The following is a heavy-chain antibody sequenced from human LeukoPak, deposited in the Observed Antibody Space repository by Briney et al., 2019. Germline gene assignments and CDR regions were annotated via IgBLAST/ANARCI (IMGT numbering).Heavy chain of an antibody. CDR3: AKNSRYSSSWYGANFDH. D-gene: IGHD6-13*01. Sequence: GGSLRLSCAASGFTFSSYAMSWVRQAPGKGLEWVSAISGSGGSTYYADSVKGRFTISRDNSKNTLYLQMNSLRAEDTAVYYCAKNSRYSSSWYGANFDHWGQGTLVTVSS. V-gene: IGHV3-23*01. CDR1: GFTFSSYA. J-gene: IGHJ4*02. CDR2: ISGSGGST.